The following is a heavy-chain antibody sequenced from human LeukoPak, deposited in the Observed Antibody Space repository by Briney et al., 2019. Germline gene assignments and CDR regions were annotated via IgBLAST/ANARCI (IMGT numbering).Heavy chain of an antibody. CDR1: GGSISSYY. V-gene: IGHV4-59*01. Sequence: SETLSLTCTVSGGSISSYYWSWIRQPPGKGLEWIGYIYYSGSTNYNPSLKSRVTISVDTSKNQFSLKLSSVTAADTAVYYCARERRDPTGMMLYDYWGQGTLVTVSS. J-gene: IGHJ4*02. CDR3: ARERRDPTGMMLYDY. D-gene: IGHD3-16*01. CDR2: IYYSGST.